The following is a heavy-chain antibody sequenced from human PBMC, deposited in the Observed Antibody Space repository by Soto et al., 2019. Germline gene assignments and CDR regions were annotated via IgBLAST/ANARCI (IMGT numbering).Heavy chain of an antibody. J-gene: IGHJ5*02. V-gene: IGHV1-3*01. CDR3: SRFYDILTGTDTGLAP. Sequence: SAELSWEACGERFTSCALYGVRQETKQRLEWMGWINAGNGNTKYSQKFQGRVTITRDTSASTAYMELSSLRSEDTAVYYCSRFYDILTGTDTGLAPWGQGTLVPVSS. CDR1: GERFTSCA. D-gene: IGHD3-9*01. CDR2: INAGNGNT.